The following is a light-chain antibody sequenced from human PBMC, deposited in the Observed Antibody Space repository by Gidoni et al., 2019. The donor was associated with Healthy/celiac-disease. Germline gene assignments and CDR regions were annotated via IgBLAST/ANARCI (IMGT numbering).Light chain of an antibody. J-gene: IGKJ1*01. CDR2: GAS. CDR1: QSVSSSY. Sequence: ESVFTQSPGTLSLSPGERATLSCRASQSVSSSYLAWYQQKPGQAPRLLIYGASSRATGIPDRFSGSGSGTDFTLTISRLEPEDCAVYYCQQYGSSPRTFGQGTKVEIK. CDR3: QQYGSSPRT. V-gene: IGKV3-20*01.